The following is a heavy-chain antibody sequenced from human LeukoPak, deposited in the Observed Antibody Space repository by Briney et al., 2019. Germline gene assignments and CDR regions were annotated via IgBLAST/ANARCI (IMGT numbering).Heavy chain of an antibody. CDR3: ASWPGAWYGEDS. V-gene: IGHV3-23*01. Sequence: PGGSLRLSCAASGFTFFTYAMSWVRQAPGKGLEWVSAISGSGGSTYYADSVKGRFTISRDNSKNTLYLQMNSLRAEDTAVYYCASWPGAWYGEDSWGQGTLVTVSS. CDR1: GFTFFTYA. CDR2: ISGSGGST. J-gene: IGHJ4*02. D-gene: IGHD3-10*01.